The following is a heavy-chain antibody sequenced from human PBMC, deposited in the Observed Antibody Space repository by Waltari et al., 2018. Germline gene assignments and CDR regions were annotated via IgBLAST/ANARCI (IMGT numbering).Heavy chain of an antibody. CDR1: GFSYGSYW. D-gene: IGHD2-2*01. J-gene: IGHJ4*02. Sequence: EVQLVESGGGLVHPGGSRTLSCAASGFSYGSYWMFWARQAPGTGLEWVATISQDGTAKDYVASVKGRFTISRDNAKNSLFLQMGSLKVEDTAVYYCARLSRSMPVADWGQGILVTVSS. CDR3: ARLSRSMPVAD. V-gene: IGHV3-7*01. CDR2: ISQDGTAK.